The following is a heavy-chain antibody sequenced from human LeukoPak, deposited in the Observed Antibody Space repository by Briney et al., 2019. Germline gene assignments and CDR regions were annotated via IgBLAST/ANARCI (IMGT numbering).Heavy chain of an antibody. CDR1: GFTFRSFG. CDR3: AHLVWEYVGGLDV. D-gene: IGHD1-26*01. Sequence: GGSLRLSCAASGFTFRSFGMNWVRQAPGKGLEWVSGIYTNGRDTRYADSVKGRFTISRDNSKNTLYLQMHSLRVEDTAVYYCAHLVWEYVGGLDVWGQGTTATVSS. V-gene: IGHV3-23*05. J-gene: IGHJ6*02. CDR2: IYTNGRDT.